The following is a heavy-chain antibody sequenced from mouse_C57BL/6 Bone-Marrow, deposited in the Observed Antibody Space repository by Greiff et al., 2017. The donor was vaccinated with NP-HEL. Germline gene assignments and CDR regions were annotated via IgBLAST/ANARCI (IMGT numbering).Heavy chain of an antibody. Sequence: QGVESGGGLVKPGGSLKLSCAASGFTFSDYGMHWVRQAPEKGLEWVAYISSGSSTIYYADTVKGRFTISRDNAKNTLFLQMTSLRSEDTAMYYCARIDTTVVATDWYFDVWGTGTTVTVSS. CDR3: ARIDTTVVATDWYFDV. CDR2: ISSGSSTI. J-gene: IGHJ1*03. D-gene: IGHD1-1*01. V-gene: IGHV5-17*01. CDR1: GFTFSDYG.